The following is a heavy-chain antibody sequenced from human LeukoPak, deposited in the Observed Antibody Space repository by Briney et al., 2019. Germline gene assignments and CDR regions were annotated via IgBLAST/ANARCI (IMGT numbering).Heavy chain of an antibody. J-gene: IGHJ4*02. CDR1: GGSISSGSYY. CDR2: IYTSGST. CDR3: ARATAHRLVPFDY. Sequence: PSQTLSLTCTVSGGSISSGSYYWSWIRQPAGKGLEWIGRIYTSGSTNYNPSLKSRVTISVDTSKNQFSLKLSSVTAADTAVYYCARATAHRLVPFDYWGQGTLVTVSS. V-gene: IGHV4-61*02. D-gene: IGHD6-19*01.